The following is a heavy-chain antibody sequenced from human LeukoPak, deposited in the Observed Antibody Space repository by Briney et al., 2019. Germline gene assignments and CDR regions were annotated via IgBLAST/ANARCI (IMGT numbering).Heavy chain of an antibody. V-gene: IGHV1-2*02. CDR1: GYTFTGYY. CDR3: ARDRLVAGDGIFDY. Sequence: ASVKVSCKASGYTFTGYYMHWVRQAPGQGPEWMGWISPNSGGTSYAQKFQGRVTMTRDTSISTAYMEMSRLTFDDTAVYYCARDRLVAGDGIFDYWGQGTLVTVSS. D-gene: IGHD6-19*01. J-gene: IGHJ4*02. CDR2: ISPNSGGT.